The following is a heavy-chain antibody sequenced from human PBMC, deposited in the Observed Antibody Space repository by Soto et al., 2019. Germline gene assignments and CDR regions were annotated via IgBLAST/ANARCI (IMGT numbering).Heavy chain of an antibody. Sequence: EVQLLESGGGLVQPGGSLRLSCAASGFTFSSYAMSWVRQAPGKGLEWVSAISGSGGSTYYADSVKGRFTISRDNSKNTLYLQMNSLRAEDTAVYYCANQRYSGSYLLDYWGQGTLVTVSS. CDR3: ANQRYSGSYLLDY. CDR2: ISGSGGST. V-gene: IGHV3-23*01. J-gene: IGHJ4*02. CDR1: GFTFSSYA. D-gene: IGHD1-26*01.